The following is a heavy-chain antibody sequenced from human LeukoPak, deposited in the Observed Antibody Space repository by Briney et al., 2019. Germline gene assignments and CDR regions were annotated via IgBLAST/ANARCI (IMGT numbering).Heavy chain of an antibody. J-gene: IGHJ3*02. Sequence: SETLSLTCTVSGCSISSYYWSWIRQPAGKGLEWIGCIYTSGSTNYNPSLKSRVTISVDKSKNQFSLKLSSVTAADTAVYYCARALLDYDFWSGSLLGAFDIWGQGTMVTVSS. V-gene: IGHV4-4*07. CDR2: IYTSGST. CDR1: GCSISSYY. D-gene: IGHD3-3*01. CDR3: ARALLDYDFWSGSLLGAFDI.